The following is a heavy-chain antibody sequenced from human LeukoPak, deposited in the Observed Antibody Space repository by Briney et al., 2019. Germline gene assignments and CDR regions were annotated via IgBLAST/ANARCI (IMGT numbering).Heavy chain of an antibody. Sequence: SETLSLTCTVSGGSISSYYWSWIRQPPGKGLEWIGYIYYSGSTNYNPSLKSRVTISVDTSKNQFSLKLSSVTAADTAVYYCARTSRGASPSYWGQGTLVTVSS. CDR2: IYYSGST. CDR1: GGSISSYY. CDR3: ARTSRGASPSY. V-gene: IGHV4-59*12. J-gene: IGHJ4*02. D-gene: IGHD2-15*01.